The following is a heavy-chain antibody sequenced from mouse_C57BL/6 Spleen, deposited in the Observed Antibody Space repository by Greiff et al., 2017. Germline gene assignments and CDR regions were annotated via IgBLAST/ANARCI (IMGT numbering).Heavy chain of an antibody. D-gene: IGHD1-1*01. J-gene: IGHJ2*01. Sequence: QVQLQQSGPELVKPGASVKISCKASGYAFSSSWMNWVKQRPGKGLEWIGRIYPGDGDTNYNGKFKGKATLTADKSSSTAYMQLSSLTSEDSAVYFCERVTHYYGSSPGYWGQGTTLTVSS. CDR3: ERVTHYYGSSPGY. CDR2: IYPGDGDT. V-gene: IGHV1-82*01. CDR1: GYAFSSSW.